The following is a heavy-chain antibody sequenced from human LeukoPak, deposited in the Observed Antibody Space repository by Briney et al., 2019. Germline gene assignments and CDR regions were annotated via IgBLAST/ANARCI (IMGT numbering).Heavy chain of an antibody. V-gene: IGHV4-39*01. J-gene: IGHJ4*02. D-gene: IGHD4-23*01. CDR3: ARHPRDDYGGFGLDS. CDR1: GGSIRANSYY. Sequence: SGTLSLTCTVSGGSIRANSYYWAWIRQPPRKGLEWIGTLYYNGSTYLNPSLKSRVTISVDTSRNHFSLSLNSVTAADTATYYCARHPRDDYGGFGLDSWGQGILVSVYS. CDR2: LYYNGST.